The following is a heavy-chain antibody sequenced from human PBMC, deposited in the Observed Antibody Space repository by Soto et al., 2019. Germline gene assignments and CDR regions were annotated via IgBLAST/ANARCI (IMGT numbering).Heavy chain of an antibody. J-gene: IGHJ5*02. D-gene: IGHD2-21*01. Sequence: SETLSLTCAVYGGSFSGYYWSWIRQPPGKGLEWIGEINHSGSTNYNPSLKSRVTISVDTSKNQFSLKLSSVTAADTAVYDCARGVVQGWFDPWGQGTLVTVSS. CDR3: ARGVVQGWFDP. CDR2: INHSGST. V-gene: IGHV4-34*01. CDR1: GGSFSGYY.